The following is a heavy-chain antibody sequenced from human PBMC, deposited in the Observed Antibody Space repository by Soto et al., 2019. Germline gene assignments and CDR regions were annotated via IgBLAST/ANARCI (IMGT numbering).Heavy chain of an antibody. J-gene: IGHJ5*02. CDR1: GYTFTNYG. V-gene: IGHV1-18*01. CDR2: ISDYNGNT. D-gene: IGHD3-10*01. CDR3: ARGVGSGSYYNQYNWFAP. Sequence: QVQLVQSGAEVKKPGASVKVSCKASGYTFTNYGISWVRQAPGQGLEWMGWISDYNGNTKYAQKLQGTVTMTTDTSTSTAYMELRTLRSDDTAVYYCARGVGSGSYYNQYNWFAPWGQGTLVTVSS.